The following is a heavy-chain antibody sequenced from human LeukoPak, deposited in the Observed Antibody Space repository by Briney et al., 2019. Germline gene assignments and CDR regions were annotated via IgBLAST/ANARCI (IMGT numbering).Heavy chain of an antibody. CDR1: GGSISSYY. CDR2: IYTSGST. V-gene: IGHV4-4*07. CDR3: ARDTPTDGGNHFDY. D-gene: IGHD4-23*01. J-gene: IGHJ4*02. Sequence: SETLSLTCTVSGGSISSYYWSWIRQPAGKGLEWIGRIYTSGSTNYNPSLKSRVTISVDTSKNQFSLKLSSVTAADTAVYYCARDTPTDGGNHFDYWGQGTLVTVSS.